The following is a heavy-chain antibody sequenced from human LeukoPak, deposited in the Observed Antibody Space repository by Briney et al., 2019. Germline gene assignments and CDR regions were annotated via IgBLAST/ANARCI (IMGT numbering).Heavy chain of an antibody. Sequence: SETLSLTCAVYGGSFSGYYWSWIRQPPGKGLEWIGEINHSGSTNYNPSLKSRVTISVDTSKNQFSLKLSSVTAADTAVYYCARVRKGPLESFDYWGQGTLVTVSP. D-gene: IGHD1-14*01. CDR2: INHSGST. CDR1: GGSFSGYY. CDR3: ARVRKGPLESFDY. J-gene: IGHJ4*02. V-gene: IGHV4-34*01.